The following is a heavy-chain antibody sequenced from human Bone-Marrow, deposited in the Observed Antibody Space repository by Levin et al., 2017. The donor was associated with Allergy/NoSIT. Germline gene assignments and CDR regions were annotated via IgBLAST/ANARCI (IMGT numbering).Heavy chain of an antibody. Sequence: SQTLSLTCAVYGGSFSGYYWSWIRQPPGKGLEWIGEINHSGSTNYNPSLKSRVTISVDTSKNQFSLKLSSVTAADTAVYYCARGRRARLDGSSGYSYPAHFGYWGQGTLVTVSS. D-gene: IGHD3-22*01. V-gene: IGHV4-34*01. J-gene: IGHJ4*02. CDR1: GGSFSGYY. CDR2: INHSGST. CDR3: ARGRRARLDGSSGYSYPAHFGY.